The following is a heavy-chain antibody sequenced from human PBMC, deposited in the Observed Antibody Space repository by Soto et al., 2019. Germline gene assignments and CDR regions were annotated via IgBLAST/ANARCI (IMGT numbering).Heavy chain of an antibody. CDR1: GGSMSSGAYY. Sequence: PSETLSLTCSVSGGSMSSGAYYWNWIRQHPVKGLEWIAYIYHTGNTYYNPSLRSRTTISVDTSENQFSLKLTSVTDADTAVYYCASSYSGYLDNWGQGILVTVSS. J-gene: IGHJ4*02. D-gene: IGHD3-22*01. CDR2: IYHTGNT. V-gene: IGHV4-31*03. CDR3: ASSYSGYLDN.